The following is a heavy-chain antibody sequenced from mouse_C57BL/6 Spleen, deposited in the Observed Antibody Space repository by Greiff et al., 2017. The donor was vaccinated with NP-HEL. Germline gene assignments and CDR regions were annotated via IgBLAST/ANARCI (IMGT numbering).Heavy chain of an antibody. Sequence: VKLMESGPELVKPGASVKISCKASGYAFSSSWMNWVKQRPGKGLEWIGRIYPGDGDTNYNGKFKGKATLTADKSSSTAYMQLSSLTSEDSAVYFCARYSCDYWGQGTTLTVSS. CDR2: IYPGDGDT. V-gene: IGHV1-82*01. CDR1: GYAFSSSW. CDR3: ARYSCDY. D-gene: IGHD5-1*01. J-gene: IGHJ2*01.